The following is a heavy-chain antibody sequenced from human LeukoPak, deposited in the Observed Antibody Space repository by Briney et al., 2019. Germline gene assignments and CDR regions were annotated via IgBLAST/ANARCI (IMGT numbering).Heavy chain of an antibody. J-gene: IGHJ4*02. Sequence: GGSLRLSCAASGFTFSNYWMTCASPAPGKGMEWVANIKQDGNDKYYVDSVKGRFTISRDNTKRSLFLQMNSLRAEDTAVYYCAVTRTRGDHWGQGTLVTVSS. V-gene: IGHV3-7*03. CDR3: AVTRTRGDH. D-gene: IGHD2-21*01. CDR2: IKQDGNDK. CDR1: GFTFSNYW.